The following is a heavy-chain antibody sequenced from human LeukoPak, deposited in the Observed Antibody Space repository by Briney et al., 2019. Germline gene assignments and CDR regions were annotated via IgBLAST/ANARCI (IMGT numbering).Heavy chain of an antibody. CDR1: GFSFSSYW. J-gene: IGHJ4*02. CDR2: IKQDGSDK. Sequence: GGSLRLSCTASGFSFSSYWMSWVRQAPGKGLEWVANIKQDGSDKYYVDSVKGQFTISRDNAKNSLYLQMNSLRAEDSALYYCARASAVAGTRDHWGQGTLVTVSS. V-gene: IGHV3-7*01. D-gene: IGHD6-19*01. CDR3: ARASAVAGTRDH.